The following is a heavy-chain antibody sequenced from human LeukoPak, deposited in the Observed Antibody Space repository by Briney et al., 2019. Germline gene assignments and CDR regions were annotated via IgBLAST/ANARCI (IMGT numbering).Heavy chain of an antibody. J-gene: IGHJ3*02. CDR2: ISSSSSYI. CDR3: ARDDRRFGI. Sequence: GGSLRLSCAASGFTFSSYSMNWVRQAPGRGLEWVSSISSSSSYIYYADSVTGRFTISRDSAKNSLYLQMNSLRAEDTAVYYCARDDRRFGIWGQGTMVTVSS. D-gene: IGHD3-22*01. V-gene: IGHV3-21*01. CDR1: GFTFSSYS.